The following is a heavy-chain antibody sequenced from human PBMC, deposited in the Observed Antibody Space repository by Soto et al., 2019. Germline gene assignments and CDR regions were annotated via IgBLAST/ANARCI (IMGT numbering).Heavy chain of an antibody. J-gene: IGHJ6*02. Sequence: ASVKVSCKASGGTFSSYAISWVRQAPGQGLEWMGGIIPIFGTANYAQKFQGRVTITADESTSTAYMGLSSLRSEDTAVYYCARGEAAAGGYYYYGMDVWGQGTTVTVSS. CDR3: ARGEAAAGGYYYYGMDV. D-gene: IGHD6-13*01. CDR1: GGTFSSYA. V-gene: IGHV1-69*13. CDR2: IIPIFGTA.